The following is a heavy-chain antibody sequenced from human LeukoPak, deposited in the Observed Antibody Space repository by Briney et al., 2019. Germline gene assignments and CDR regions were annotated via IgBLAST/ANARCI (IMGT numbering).Heavy chain of an antibody. Sequence: ESGPALVKPTQTLTLTCTFSGFSLSTSGMRVSWIRQPPGKALEWLARIDWDDDKFYSTSLKTRLTISKDTSKNQEVLTMTNMDPVDTATYYCNTHCSSPSCYGNFDYWGQGTLVTVSS. V-gene: IGHV2-70*04. CDR3: NTHCSSPSCYGNFDY. CDR1: GFSLSTSGMR. D-gene: IGHD2-2*01. CDR2: IDWDDDK. J-gene: IGHJ4*02.